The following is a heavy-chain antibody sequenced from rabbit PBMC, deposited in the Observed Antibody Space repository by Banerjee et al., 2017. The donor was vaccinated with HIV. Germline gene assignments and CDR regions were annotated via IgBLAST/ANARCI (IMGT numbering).Heavy chain of an antibody. CDR1: GFSFSTNYY. D-gene: IGHD6-1*01. Sequence: QEQLVESGGGLVQPEGSLTLTCTVSGFSFSTNYYMCWVRQAPGKGLEWSACIYSGSGSTYYATWASGRFTISKTSSTTVTLEMTSLTAADTATYFCARGTDPLLHQLWGQGTLVTVS. CDR3: ARGTDPLLHQL. CDR2: IYSGSGST. J-gene: IGHJ4*01. V-gene: IGHV1S45*01.